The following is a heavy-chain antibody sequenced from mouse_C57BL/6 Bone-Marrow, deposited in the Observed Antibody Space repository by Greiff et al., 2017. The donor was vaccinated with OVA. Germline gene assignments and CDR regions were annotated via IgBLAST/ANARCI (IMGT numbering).Heavy chain of an antibody. J-gene: IGHJ1*03. CDR2: ISNLAYSI. D-gene: IGHD1-1*01. CDR1: GFTFSDYG. V-gene: IGHV5-15*01. Sequence: EVQLQQSGGGLVQPGGSLKLSCAASGFTFSDYGMAWVRQAPRKGPEWVAFISNLAYSIYYAATVTGRFTISRENAKNTLYLEMSSLRSEDTAMYYCARWGGSSPYWYFDVWGTGTTVTVSS. CDR3: ARWGGSSPYWYFDV.